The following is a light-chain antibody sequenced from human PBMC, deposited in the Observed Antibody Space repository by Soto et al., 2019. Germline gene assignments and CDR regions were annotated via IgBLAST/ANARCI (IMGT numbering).Light chain of an antibody. Sequence: EIVLTQSPGTLPLSPGERATLSCRASRSVSSSFLAWYQQKPGQAPRLLIYGASSRGTGIPDRFSGSGSGTDFTVTISTLEPEDVAVYYCPQYGSSPLTFGGGTKVEIK. CDR3: PQYGSSPLT. J-gene: IGKJ4*01. CDR1: RSVSSSF. CDR2: GAS. V-gene: IGKV3-20*01.